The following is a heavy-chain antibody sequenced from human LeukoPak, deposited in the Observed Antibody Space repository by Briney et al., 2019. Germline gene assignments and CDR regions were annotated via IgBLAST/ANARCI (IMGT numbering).Heavy chain of an antibody. D-gene: IGHD3-22*01. Sequence: GGPLRLSWAAPGFTFSAYAKSWVGQAPGKRLEWVSAVRGSGGSTYYADSVKGRFTISRDNSKNTLYLQMNSLRAEDTAVYYCAKEDSSVPRKYFQHWGQGTLVTVSS. CDR3: AKEDSSVPRKYFQH. V-gene: IGHV3-23*01. J-gene: IGHJ1*01. CDR1: GFTFSAYA. CDR2: VRGSGGST.